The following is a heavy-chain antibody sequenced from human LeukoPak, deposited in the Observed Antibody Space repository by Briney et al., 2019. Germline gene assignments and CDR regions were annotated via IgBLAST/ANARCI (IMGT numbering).Heavy chain of an antibody. CDR3: AKSNYYGSGTREGFDY. CDR1: GFTFSSYS. Sequence: GSLRLSCAASGFTFSSYSMNWVRQAPGKGLEWVSAISGSGGSTYYADSVKGRFTISRDNSKNTLYLQMNSLRAEDTAVYYCAKSNYYGSGTREGFDYWGQGTLVTVSS. D-gene: IGHD3-10*01. CDR2: ISGSGGST. J-gene: IGHJ4*02. V-gene: IGHV3-23*01.